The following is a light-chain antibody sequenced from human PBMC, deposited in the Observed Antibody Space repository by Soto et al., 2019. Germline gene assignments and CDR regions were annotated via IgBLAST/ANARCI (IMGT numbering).Light chain of an antibody. CDR3: MQALQTPRT. V-gene: IGKV2-28*01. Sequence: DIVMTQSPLSLPVTPGEPASISCRSSQSLLHSNGYNYLDWYLQKPGQSPQLLIYLGSNRASGVPDRFSGSGSGTEFTLEISRVEAEDVGVYYCMQALQTPRTFGGGTKVEIK. CDR2: LGS. CDR1: QSLLHSNGYNY. J-gene: IGKJ4*01.